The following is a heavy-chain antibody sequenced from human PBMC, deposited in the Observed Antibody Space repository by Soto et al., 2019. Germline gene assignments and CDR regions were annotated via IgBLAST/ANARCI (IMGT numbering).Heavy chain of an antibody. CDR2: INWNGGST. Sequence: GGSLRLSCAASGFTFDDYGMSWVRQAPGKGLEWVSGINWNGGSTGYADSVKGRFTISRDNAKNSLFLQMNSLRAEDTALYFFARDSVVVITTSLNFDAFDIWGQGTMVTVSS. D-gene: IGHD3-22*01. CDR3: ARDSVVVITTSLNFDAFDI. CDR1: GFTFDDYG. J-gene: IGHJ3*02. V-gene: IGHV3-20*04.